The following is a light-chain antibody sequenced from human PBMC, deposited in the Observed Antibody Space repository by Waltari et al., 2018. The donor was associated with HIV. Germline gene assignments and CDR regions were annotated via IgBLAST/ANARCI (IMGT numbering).Light chain of an antibody. Sequence: EIVLTQSPGTLSLSPGERATLSCRASQYVSTSYVAWYQQKPGQAPRLLMYGAINRATGTPDRISGRASGSGTEFTLTISRLEPEDFALYHCQQYGSSPITFGGGTKVEIK. CDR3: QQYGSSPIT. CDR2: GAI. CDR1: QYVSTSY. V-gene: IGKV3-20*01. J-gene: IGKJ4*01.